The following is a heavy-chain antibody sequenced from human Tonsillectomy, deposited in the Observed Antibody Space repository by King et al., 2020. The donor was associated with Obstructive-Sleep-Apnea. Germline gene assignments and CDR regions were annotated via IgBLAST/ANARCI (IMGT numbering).Heavy chain of an antibody. D-gene: IGHD2-15*01. V-gene: IGHV3-23*04. CDR3: AKALGYCSGGSCYVDL. CDR1: GFTFSSYA. Sequence: VQLVESGGGLVQPGGSLRLSCAASGFTFSSYAMSWVRQAPGKGLEWVSAISGSGGSTYYADSVKGRFTISRDNSKNTLYLQMNSLRAEETAVYYCAKALGYCSGGSCYVDLWGRGTLVTVSS. J-gene: IGHJ2*01. CDR2: ISGSGGST.